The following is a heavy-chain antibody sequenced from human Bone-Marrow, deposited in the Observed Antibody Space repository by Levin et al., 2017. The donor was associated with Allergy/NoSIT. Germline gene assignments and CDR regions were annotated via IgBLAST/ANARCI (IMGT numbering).Heavy chain of an antibody. J-gene: IGHJ5*02. CDR3: ARRGIAAAGQFDP. Sequence: SETLSLTCTVSGGSISSSSYYWGWIRQPPGKGLEWIGSIYYSGSTYYNPSLKSRVTISVDTSKNQFSLKLSSVTAADKAVYYCARRGIAAAGQFDPWGQGTLVTVSS. CDR1: GGSISSSSYY. CDR2: IYYSGST. D-gene: IGHD6-13*01. V-gene: IGHV4-39*01.